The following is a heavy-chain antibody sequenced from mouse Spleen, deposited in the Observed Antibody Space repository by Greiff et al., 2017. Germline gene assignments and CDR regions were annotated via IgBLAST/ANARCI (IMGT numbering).Heavy chain of an antibody. CDR2: ILPGSGST. Sequence: LQESGAELMKPGASVKISCKATGYTFSSYWIEWVKQRPGHGLEWIGEILPGSGSTNYNEKFKGKATFTADTSSNTAYMQLSSLTSEDSAVYYCARGRAWFAYWGQGTLVTVSA. V-gene: IGHV1-9*01. CDR3: ARGRAWFAY. J-gene: IGHJ3*01. CDR1: GYTFSSYW.